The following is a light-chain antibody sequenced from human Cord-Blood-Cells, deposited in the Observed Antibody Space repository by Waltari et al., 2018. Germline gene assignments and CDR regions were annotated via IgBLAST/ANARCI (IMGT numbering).Light chain of an antibody. V-gene: IGKV1-5*03. CDR1: QSISSW. CDR2: KAS. J-gene: IGKJ2*01. Sequence: DIQMTQSPSTLSASVGDRVNITCRASQSISSWLAWYQQKPGKAPKLLIYKASSLESGVPSRFSGSGSGTEFTLTISSLQPDDFATYYCQQYNSYQYTFGQGTKLEIK. CDR3: QQYNSYQYT.